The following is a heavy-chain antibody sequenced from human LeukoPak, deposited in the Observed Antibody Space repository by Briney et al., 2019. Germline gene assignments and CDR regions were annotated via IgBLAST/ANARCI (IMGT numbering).Heavy chain of an antibody. V-gene: IGHV4-34*01. CDR2: INHSGST. Sequence: PSETLSLTCAVYGGSFSGYYWSWIRQPPGKGLEWIGEINHSGSTNYNPSLKGRVTISLDTSKNQFSLKLRSVTAADTAVYYCARGELQYFAWFSRQGAFDVWGQGTMVTVSS. CDR1: GGSFSGYY. D-gene: IGHD3-9*01. J-gene: IGHJ3*01. CDR3: ARGELQYFAWFSRQGAFDV.